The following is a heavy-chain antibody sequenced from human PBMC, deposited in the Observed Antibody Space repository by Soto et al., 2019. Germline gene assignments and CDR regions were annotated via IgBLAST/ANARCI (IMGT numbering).Heavy chain of an antibody. CDR2: IYPDDSDT. CDR3: AKSPVVEMATSQRIDY. J-gene: IGHJ4*02. D-gene: IGHD2-8*01. V-gene: IGHV5-51*01. CDR1: GYTFTKYW. Sequence: EVQLVQSGEEVQKPGESLKISCKGSGYTFTKYWIGWVRQMPGKGLEWMGIIYPDDSDTRYSPSFRGQVTISVDKSINTVYLQWSTLKASDTAMYYCAKSPVVEMATSQRIDYWGQGTEVNVSS.